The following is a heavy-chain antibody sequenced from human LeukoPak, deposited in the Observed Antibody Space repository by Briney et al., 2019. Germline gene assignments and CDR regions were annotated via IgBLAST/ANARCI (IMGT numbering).Heavy chain of an antibody. CDR3: AKDGGYCSSTSCFTNYYYMDV. V-gene: IGHV3-23*01. CDR1: GFTFSSYA. J-gene: IGHJ6*03. Sequence: GGSLRLSCAASGFTFSSYAMSWVRQAPGKGLEWVSAISGSGGSTYYADSVKGRFTISRDNSKNTLYLQMNSLRAEDTAVYYCAKDGGYCSSTSCFTNYYYMDVWGKGTTVTVSS. CDR2: ISGSGGST. D-gene: IGHD2-2*01.